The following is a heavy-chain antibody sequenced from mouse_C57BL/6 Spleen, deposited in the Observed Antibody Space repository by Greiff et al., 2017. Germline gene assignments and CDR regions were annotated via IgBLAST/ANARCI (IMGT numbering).Heavy chain of an antibody. V-gene: IGHV1-26*01. J-gene: IGHJ2*01. CDR3: ARPLYYGSSEEFDY. CDR2: INPNNGGT. CDR1: GYTFTDYY. Sequence: EVQLQQSGPELVKPGASVKISCKASGYTFTDYYMNWVKQSHGKSLEWIGDINPNNGGTSYNQKFKGKATLTVDKSSSTAYMELRSLTSEDSAVYYCARPLYYGSSEEFDYWGQGTTLTVSS. D-gene: IGHD1-1*01.